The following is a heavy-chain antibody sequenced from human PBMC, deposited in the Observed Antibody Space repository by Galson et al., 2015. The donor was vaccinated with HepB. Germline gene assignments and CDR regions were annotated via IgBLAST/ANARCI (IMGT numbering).Heavy chain of an antibody. CDR3: ARDKSDIVVVPAAISFGLPDY. Sequence: SLRLSCAASGFTFSSYAMHWVRQAPGKGLEWVAVISYDGSNKYYADSVKGRFTISRDNSKNTLYLQMNSLRAEDTAVYYCARDKSDIVVVPAAISFGLPDYWGQGTLVTVSS. V-gene: IGHV3-30-3*01. CDR1: GFTFSSYA. D-gene: IGHD2-2*02. CDR2: ISYDGSNK. J-gene: IGHJ4*02.